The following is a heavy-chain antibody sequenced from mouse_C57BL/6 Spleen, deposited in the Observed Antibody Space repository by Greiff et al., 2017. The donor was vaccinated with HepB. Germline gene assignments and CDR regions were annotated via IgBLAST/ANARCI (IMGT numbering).Heavy chain of an antibody. CDR1: GYSITSGYY. Sequence: ESGPGLVKPSQSLSLTCSVTGYSITSGYYWNWIRQFPGNKLEWMGYISYDGSNNYNPSLKNRISITRDTSKNQFFLKLNSVTTEDTATYYCALRGWGNSYYFDYWGQGTTLTVSS. CDR2: ISYDGSN. CDR3: ALRGWGNSYYFDY. V-gene: IGHV3-6*01. J-gene: IGHJ2*01. D-gene: IGHD2-1*01.